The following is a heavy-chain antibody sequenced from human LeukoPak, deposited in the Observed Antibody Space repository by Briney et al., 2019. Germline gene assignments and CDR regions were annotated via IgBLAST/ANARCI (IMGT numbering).Heavy chain of an antibody. D-gene: IGHD6-19*01. CDR1: GFTFRACA. Sequence: GGSLRLSCAASGFTFRACAMNWVRQAPGKRLEWVSYISSSSTTMDYADSVKGRFTISRDNAKNSLYLQMNGLRAEDTAVYYCARDSSGWHFWGEGGWGQGTLVTVSS. J-gene: IGHJ4*02. CDR3: ARDSSGWHFWGEGG. CDR2: ISSSSTTM. V-gene: IGHV3-48*04.